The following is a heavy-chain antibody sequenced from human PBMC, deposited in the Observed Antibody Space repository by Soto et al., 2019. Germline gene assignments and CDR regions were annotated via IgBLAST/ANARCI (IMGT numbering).Heavy chain of an antibody. Sequence: SETLSLTCTVSGGSIGTYYWSWIRQPPGKGLEWVGYIYNTGSTNYNPSLKSRVTISIDTSRNQFSLKLSSVTAADTALYYCARGEDTAVAGLWDHWGQGTLVTVSS. J-gene: IGHJ4*02. CDR2: IYNTGST. V-gene: IGHV4-59*01. CDR1: GGSIGTYY. CDR3: ARGEDTAVAGLWDH. D-gene: IGHD6-19*01.